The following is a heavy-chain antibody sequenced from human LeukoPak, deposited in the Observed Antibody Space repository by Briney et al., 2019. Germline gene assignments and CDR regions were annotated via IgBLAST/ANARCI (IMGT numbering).Heavy chain of an antibody. D-gene: IGHD3-22*01. Sequence: ASVKVSCKASGYTFTSYDINWVRQATGQGLEWMGWMNPNSGNTGYAQKFQGRVTITRNTSISTAYMELSSLRSDDTAVYYCASSQYYYDSSGYDWGQGILVTVAS. CDR3: ASSQYYYDSSGYD. V-gene: IGHV1-8*03. J-gene: IGHJ4*02. CDR1: GYTFTSYD. CDR2: MNPNSGNT.